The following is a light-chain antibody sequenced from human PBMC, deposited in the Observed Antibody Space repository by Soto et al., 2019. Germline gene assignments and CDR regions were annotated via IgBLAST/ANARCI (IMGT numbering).Light chain of an antibody. Sequence: VLTQPPSASGTPGQRVTISCSGSSSNIGSNTVNWYQQLPGTAPKLLIYSNDQRPSGVPDRFSGSKSGTSASLAISGLQSGDEADYYCAAWDDSLNGVVFGGGTKLTVL. CDR3: AAWDDSLNGVV. J-gene: IGLJ2*01. CDR2: SND. CDR1: SSNIGSNT. V-gene: IGLV1-44*01.